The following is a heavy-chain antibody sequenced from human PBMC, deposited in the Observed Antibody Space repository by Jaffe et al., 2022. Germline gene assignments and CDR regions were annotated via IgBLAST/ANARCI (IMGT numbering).Heavy chain of an antibody. V-gene: IGHV3-49*04. J-gene: IGHJ4*02. Sequence: EVQLVESGGGLVQPGRSLRLSCTASGFTFGDYAMSWVRQAPGKGLEWVGFIRSKAYGGTTEYAASVKGRFTISRDDSKSIAYLQMNSLKTEDTAVYYCTRAGLRYFDWLLSHFDYWGQGTLVTVSS. CDR2: IRSKAYGGTT. CDR1: GFTFGDYA. D-gene: IGHD3-9*01. CDR3: TRAGLRYFDWLLSHFDY.